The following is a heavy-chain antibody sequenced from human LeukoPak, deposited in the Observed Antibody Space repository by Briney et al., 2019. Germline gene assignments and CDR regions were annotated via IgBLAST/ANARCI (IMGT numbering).Heavy chain of an antibody. V-gene: IGHV1-2*02. D-gene: IGHD3-10*01. CDR2: ITPNSGGT. CDR3: AREPKRITMVRGAAGWFDP. Sequence: ASVKVSCKASGYTFTGYYMHWVRQAPGQGLELMGWITPNSGGTNYAQKFQGRVTMTRDTSISTAYMELRRLRSDDTAVYYCAREPKRITMVRGAAGWFDPWGQGTLVTVSS. CDR1: GYTFTGYY. J-gene: IGHJ5*02.